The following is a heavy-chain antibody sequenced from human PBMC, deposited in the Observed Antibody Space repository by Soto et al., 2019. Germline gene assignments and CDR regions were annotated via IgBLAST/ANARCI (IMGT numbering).Heavy chain of an antibody. CDR1: GYTFTGYY. CDR2: INPNSGGT. CDR3: ASACSSTSCYTVMDYYYGMDV. J-gene: IGHJ6*02. D-gene: IGHD2-2*02. V-gene: IGHV1-2*02. Sequence: ASVKVSCKASGYTFTGYYMHWVRQAPGQGLEWMGWINPNSGGTNYAQKFQGRVTMTRDTSISTAYMELSRLRSDDTAVYYCASACSSTSCYTVMDYYYGMDVWGQGTTVTVSS.